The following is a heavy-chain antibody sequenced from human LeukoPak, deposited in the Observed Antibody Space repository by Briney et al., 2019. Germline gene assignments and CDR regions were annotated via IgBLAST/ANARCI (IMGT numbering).Heavy chain of an antibody. Sequence: PGGSLRLSCAASGFTLSSYWMHWVRRAPGKGLVWVSRINSDGSSRSYAESVKGRFTISRDNAKNTLYLQMNSLRAEDTAVYYCARVRHCTRGACYSAFDIWGQGTMVTVSS. CDR3: ARVRHCTRGACYSAFDI. V-gene: IGHV3-74*01. CDR2: INSDGSSR. D-gene: IGHD2-8*02. J-gene: IGHJ3*02. CDR1: GFTLSSYW.